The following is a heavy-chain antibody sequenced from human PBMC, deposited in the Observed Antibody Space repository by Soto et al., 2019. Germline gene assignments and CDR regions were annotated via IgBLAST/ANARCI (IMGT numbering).Heavy chain of an antibody. J-gene: IGHJ3*02. D-gene: IGHD3-22*01. Sequence: GGSLRLSCAASGFTFSSYSMNWVRQAPGKGLEWVSYISSSSSTIYYADSVKGRFTISRDNAKNSLYLQMNSLRDEDTAVYYCASRDYDSSGYDAFDIWGQGTTVTV. CDR3: ASRDYDSSGYDAFDI. V-gene: IGHV3-48*02. CDR2: ISSSSSTI. CDR1: GFTFSSYS.